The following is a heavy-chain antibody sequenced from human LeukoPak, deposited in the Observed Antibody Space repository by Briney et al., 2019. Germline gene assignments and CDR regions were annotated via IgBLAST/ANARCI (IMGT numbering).Heavy chain of an antibody. V-gene: IGHV4-34*01. J-gene: IGHJ4*02. Sequence: SETLSLTCAVYGGSFSGYYWSWIRQPPGKGLEWIGEIHHSGSTNYNPSLKSRVTISVDTSKNQFSLKLSSVTAADTAVYYCARQDIVVVPAAIRTFDYWGQGTLVTVSS. CDR1: GGSFSGYY. CDR3: ARQDIVVVPAAIRTFDY. CDR2: IHHSGST. D-gene: IGHD2-2*01.